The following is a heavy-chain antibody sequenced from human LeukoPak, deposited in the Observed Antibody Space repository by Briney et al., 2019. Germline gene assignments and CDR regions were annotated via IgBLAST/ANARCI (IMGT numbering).Heavy chain of an antibody. J-gene: IGHJ4*02. CDR2: INPYGGDT. V-gene: IGHV1-46*01. CDR3: ARDQSRLYCSGSTCPPGY. CDR1: GYAFITYY. D-gene: IGHD2-2*01. Sequence: GASVKVSCKASGYAFITYYIHWVRQAPGQGLEWMGIINPYGGDTNYGQKFQGRVTMTRDTSTNTAYMELSSLISADTAVYYCARDQSRLYCSGSTCPPGYWGQGTLVTVSS.